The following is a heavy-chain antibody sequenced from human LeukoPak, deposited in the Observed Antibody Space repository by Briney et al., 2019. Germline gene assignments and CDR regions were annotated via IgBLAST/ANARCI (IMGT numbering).Heavy chain of an antibody. Sequence: PGGSLRLSCAASGFTFSSYEMNWVRQAPGKGLEWVSYISSSGSTTYYVDSVKGRFTISRDNSKNTLYLQMNSLRAEDTAVYYCAKRDSSGWYFDYWGQGTLVTVSS. CDR3: AKRDSSGWYFDY. D-gene: IGHD6-19*01. CDR1: GFTFSSYE. V-gene: IGHV3-48*03. CDR2: ISSSGSTT. J-gene: IGHJ4*02.